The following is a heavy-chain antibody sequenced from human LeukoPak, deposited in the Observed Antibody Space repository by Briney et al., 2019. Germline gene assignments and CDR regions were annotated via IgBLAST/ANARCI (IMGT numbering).Heavy chain of an antibody. D-gene: IGHD6-13*01. V-gene: IGHV3-23*01. J-gene: IGHJ4*02. CDR3: ATSRRGFEY. CDR1: GFTFSRCA. CDR2: ITGGGVST. Sequence: GGSLRLSCAAYGFTFSRCAMSWVRQAPGKGLEWVSAITGGGVSTYYADSVKGRFTISRDNSKNTLYVQVNSLRAEDTAVYYCATSRRGFEYWGQGTLVTVSS.